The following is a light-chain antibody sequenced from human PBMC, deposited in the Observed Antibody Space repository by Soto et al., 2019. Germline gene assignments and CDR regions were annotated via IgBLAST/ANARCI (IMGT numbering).Light chain of an antibody. CDR2: GAS. J-gene: IGKJ4*01. CDR3: QQYNNRPPLT. V-gene: IGKV3-15*01. CDR1: QSVSSN. Sequence: EIVMTQSPATLSVSPGERATLSCRASQSVSSNLAWYQQKPGQAPRHLIYGASTRATGIPARFSGSGSGTEFTLTISSLQSEDFAVYYCQQYNNRPPLTFGGGTKVEIK.